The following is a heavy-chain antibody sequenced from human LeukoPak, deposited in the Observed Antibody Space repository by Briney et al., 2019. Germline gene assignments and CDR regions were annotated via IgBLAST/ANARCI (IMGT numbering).Heavy chain of an antibody. V-gene: IGHV4-59*02. CDR1: GASVSSDY. CDR3: GRNLGSGSDH. D-gene: IGHD3-10*01. Sequence: SETLSLTCSVSGASVSSDYWNWIRQSPGRGLEWIGYTHYRGDINYNPSLKSRLTMSVDASSNQVSLKLSSVTAADAAVYYCGRNLGSGSDHWGQGTLVTVS. J-gene: IGHJ4*02. CDR2: THYRGDI.